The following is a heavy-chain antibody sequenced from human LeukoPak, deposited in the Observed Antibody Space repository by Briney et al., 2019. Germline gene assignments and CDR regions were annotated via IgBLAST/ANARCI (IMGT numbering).Heavy chain of an antibody. J-gene: IGHJ4*02. CDR3: ARDDSSSWSPATY. D-gene: IGHD6-13*01. CDR2: INPNSGVT. Sequence: ASVKVSCKASGYSFTAYYMNWVRQAPGQGLEWMGWINPNSGVTNYAQKFQGRVTMTRDTSINTAYMELNRLRSDDTAMYYCARDDSSSWSPATYWGQGTLVTVSS. CDR1: GYSFTAYY. V-gene: IGHV1-2*02.